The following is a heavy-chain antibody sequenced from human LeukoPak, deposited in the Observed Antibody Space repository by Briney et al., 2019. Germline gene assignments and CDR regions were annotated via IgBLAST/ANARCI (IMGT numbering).Heavy chain of an antibody. J-gene: IGHJ3*02. CDR2: IGTAGDT. CDR1: GFTFSSYD. CDR3: ARDNGDSAFDI. V-gene: IGHV3-13*01. Sequence: GGSLRLSCAASGFTFSSYDMHWVRQTTGKGLEWVSAIGTAGDTYYPGSVKGRFTISRENAKNSLYLQMNSLRAGDTAVYYCARDNGDSAFDIWGQGTIVTVSS. D-gene: IGHD4-17*01.